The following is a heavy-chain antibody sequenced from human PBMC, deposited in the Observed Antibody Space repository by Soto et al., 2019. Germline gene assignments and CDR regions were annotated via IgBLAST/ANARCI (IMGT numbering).Heavy chain of an antibody. V-gene: IGHV4-31*02. CDR2: IYYSGST. Sequence: PSETLSLTCTVSGGSISSGVYYWSWIRQHPGKGLEWIGYIYYSGSTYYNPSLKSRVTISVDTSKNQFSLKLSSVTAAGTAVYYCARIPSSSWIDFDYWGQGTLVTVSS. D-gene: IGHD6-13*01. J-gene: IGHJ4*02. CDR3: ARIPSSSWIDFDY. CDR1: GGSISSGVYY.